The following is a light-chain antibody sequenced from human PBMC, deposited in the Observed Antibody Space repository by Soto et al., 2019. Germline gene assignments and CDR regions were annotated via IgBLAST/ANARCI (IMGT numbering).Light chain of an antibody. V-gene: IGLV2-11*01. CDR1: SSDVGGYNY. CDR3: CSYAGSYSVV. Sequence: QSALTQPRSVSGSPGQSVTISCTGTSSDVGGYNYVSWYQQHPGKAPKLMIYDVSKRPSVVPDRCSGSKSGNTASLTISGLQAEDEADYYCCSYAGSYSVVFGGGTKVTVL. J-gene: IGLJ2*01. CDR2: DVS.